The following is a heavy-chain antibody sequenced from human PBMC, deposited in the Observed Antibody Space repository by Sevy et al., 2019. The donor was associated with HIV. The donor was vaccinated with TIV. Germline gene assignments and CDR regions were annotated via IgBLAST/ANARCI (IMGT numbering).Heavy chain of an antibody. CDR1: GFIFRDYG. CDR2: ITFDGRNK. Sequence: GGSLRLSCAASGFIFRDYGMHWVRQAPGKGLEWVTFITFDGRNKNYGDSVRGRFTISRDNAKNTLYVQMNSLRDEDTAVYYWAKESLVRGIKTEAFDIWGQGTMVTVSS. D-gene: IGHD3-10*01. CDR3: AKESLVRGIKTEAFDI. J-gene: IGHJ3*02. V-gene: IGHV3-30*02.